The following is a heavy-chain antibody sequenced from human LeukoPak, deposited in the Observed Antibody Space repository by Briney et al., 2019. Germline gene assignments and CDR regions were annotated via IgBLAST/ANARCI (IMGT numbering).Heavy chain of an antibody. CDR1: GFTFSSYS. D-gene: IGHD3-22*01. Sequence: PGGSLRLSCAASGFTFSSYSMNWVRQAPGKGLEWVSSISSSSYIYYADSVKGRFTISRDNAKNSLYLQMNSLRAEDTAVHYCARGGYDSSGCDYWGQGTLVTVSS. V-gene: IGHV3-21*01. CDR2: ISSSSYI. J-gene: IGHJ4*02. CDR3: ARGGYDSSGCDY.